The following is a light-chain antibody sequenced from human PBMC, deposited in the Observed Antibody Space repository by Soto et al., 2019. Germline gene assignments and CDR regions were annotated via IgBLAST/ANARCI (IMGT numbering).Light chain of an antibody. CDR1: QGISTS. CDR2: FAS. Sequence: DIQMTQFPSSVSASVGDRVTITCRASQGISTSLGWYLQKPGKAPSLLISFASTLRSGVPSRFSGSGSGINFTLTISSLQPADFATYYCQQAAALPYTFAQGTKVEIK. V-gene: IGKV1-12*01. J-gene: IGKJ2*01. CDR3: QQAAALPYT.